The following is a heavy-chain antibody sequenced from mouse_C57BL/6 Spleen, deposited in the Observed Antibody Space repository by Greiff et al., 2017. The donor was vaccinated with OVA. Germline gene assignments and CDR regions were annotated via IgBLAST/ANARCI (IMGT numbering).Heavy chain of an antibody. CDR3: AREGFGTDGGYFDV. CDR2: INPNNGGT. V-gene: IGHV1-18*01. Sequence: VQLQQSGPELVKPGASVKIPCKASGYTFTDYNMDWVKQSHGKSLEWIGDINPNNGGTIYNQKFKGKATLTVDKSSSTAYMELRSLTSEDTAVYYCAREGFGTDGGYFDVWGTGTTVTVSS. J-gene: IGHJ1*03. CDR1: GYTFTDYN. D-gene: IGHD2-14*01.